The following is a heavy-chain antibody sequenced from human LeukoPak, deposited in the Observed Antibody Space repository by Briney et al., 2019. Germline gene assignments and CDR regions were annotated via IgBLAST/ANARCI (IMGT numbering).Heavy chain of an antibody. V-gene: IGHV7-4-1*02. Sequence: ASVKVSCKASGYTFTSYGISWVRQAPGQGLEWMGWINTNTGNPTYAQGFTGRFVFSLDTSVSTAYLQISSLKAEDTAVYYCARDTYDSSGYYGYWGRGTLVTVSS. J-gene: IGHJ4*02. CDR3: ARDTYDSSGYYGY. CDR2: INTNTGNP. CDR1: GYTFTSYG. D-gene: IGHD3-22*01.